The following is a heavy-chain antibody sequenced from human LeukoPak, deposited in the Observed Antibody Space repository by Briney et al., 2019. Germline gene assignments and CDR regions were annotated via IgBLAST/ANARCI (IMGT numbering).Heavy chain of an antibody. V-gene: IGHV1-2*02. CDR2: INPNSGGT. D-gene: IGHD2-2*01. Sequence: VASVKVSCKASGYTFTGYYMHWVRQAPGQGLEWMGWINPNSGGTNYAQKFQGRVTMTRDTSISTAYMELSRLRPDDTAVYYCARDHPYCSSTSCYPDYWGQGTLVTVSS. J-gene: IGHJ4*02. CDR3: ARDHPYCSSTSCYPDY. CDR1: GYTFTGYY.